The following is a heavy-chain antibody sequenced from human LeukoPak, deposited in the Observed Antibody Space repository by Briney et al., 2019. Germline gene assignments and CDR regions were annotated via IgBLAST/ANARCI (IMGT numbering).Heavy chain of an antibody. CDR1: GYSISSGYS. Sequence: PSETLSLTCIVSGYSISSGYSWGWIRQPPGKGLEWIGSIYHSGSTYYNPSLKSRVTISIDTSRNDFSLKLTSVTAADTAVYYCARVEEEGFNSVIYYYYYYMDVWGKGTTVTVSS. V-gene: IGHV4-38-2*02. CDR3: ARVEEEGFNSVIYYYYYYMDV. D-gene: IGHD2/OR15-2a*01. CDR2: IYHSGST. J-gene: IGHJ6*03.